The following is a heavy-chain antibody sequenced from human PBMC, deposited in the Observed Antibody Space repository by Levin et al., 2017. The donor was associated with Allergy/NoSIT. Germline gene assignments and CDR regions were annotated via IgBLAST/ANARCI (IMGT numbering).Heavy chain of an antibody. Sequence: RSQTLSLTCTVSGGSVSSGSYYWTWIRQPPGKGLEWIGYIDYRGRTNYNPALKSRVTISVDTSNDQFSLKLSSVTAADTAVYYCARDLNTDTHFDYRGPGTLVTVSS. CDR2: IDYRGRT. J-gene: IGHJ4*02. D-gene: IGHD4-11*01. CDR1: GGSVSSGSYY. V-gene: IGHV4-61*01. CDR3: ARDLNTDTHFDY.